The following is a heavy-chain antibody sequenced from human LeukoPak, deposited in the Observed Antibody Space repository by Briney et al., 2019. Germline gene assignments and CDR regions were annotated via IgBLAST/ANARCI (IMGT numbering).Heavy chain of an antibody. CDR3: TLIQGWGAGSYFLDY. Sequence: GGSLRLSCAASGFSIENDWMSWVRQAPGKGLEWVGRVKSYNAGGTTHYAAPVKGRFIISRDDSKNMLYLQMDSLKTEDTAVYYCTLIQGWGAGSYFLDYWGQGALVTVSS. D-gene: IGHD3-10*01. CDR2: VKSYNAGGTT. CDR1: GFSIENDW. J-gene: IGHJ4*02. V-gene: IGHV3-15*01.